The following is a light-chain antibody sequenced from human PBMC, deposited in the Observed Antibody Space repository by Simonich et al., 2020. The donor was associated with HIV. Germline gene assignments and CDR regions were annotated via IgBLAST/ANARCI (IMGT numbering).Light chain of an antibody. V-gene: IGKV4-1*01. CDR1: QSVLYNSNNKNH. J-gene: IGKJ2*01. CDR2: WAS. Sequence: DIVMTQSPDSLAVSLGERATINCRSSQSVLYNSNNKNHLAWYQQKPGQPPKLLIYWASTRESGVPDRFSGSGSGTDFTLTISSLQPEDFATYYCQQANSFPYTFGQGTKLEI. CDR3: QQANSFPYT.